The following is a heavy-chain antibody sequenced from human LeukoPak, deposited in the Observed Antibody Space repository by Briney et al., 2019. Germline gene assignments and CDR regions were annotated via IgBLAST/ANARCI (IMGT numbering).Heavy chain of an antibody. V-gene: IGHV4-59*01. CDR2: IYYSGST. CDR3: ARTGTREFDP. D-gene: IGHD1-7*01. Sequence: SETLSLTCTVSGXSISSYYWSWILQPPGKGLEWIGYIYYSGSTNYNPSLKSRVTISVDTSKNQFSLKLSSVTAADTAVYYCARTGTREFDPWGQGTLVTVSS. CDR1: GXSISSYY. J-gene: IGHJ5*02.